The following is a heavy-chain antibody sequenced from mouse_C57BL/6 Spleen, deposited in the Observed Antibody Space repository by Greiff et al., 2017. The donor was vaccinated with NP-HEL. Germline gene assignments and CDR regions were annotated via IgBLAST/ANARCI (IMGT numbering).Heavy chain of an antibody. CDR3: TTGDYPHYYAMDY. V-gene: IGHV6-3*01. J-gene: IGHJ4*01. Sequence: EVKLQESGGGLVQPGGSMKLSCVASGFTFSNYWMNWVRQSPEKGLEWVAQIRLKSDNYATHYAESVKGRFTISRDDSKSSVYLQMNNLRAEDTGIYYCTTGDYPHYYAMDYWGQGTSVTVSS. CDR1: GFTFSNYW. CDR2: IRLKSDNYAT. D-gene: IGHD2-4*01.